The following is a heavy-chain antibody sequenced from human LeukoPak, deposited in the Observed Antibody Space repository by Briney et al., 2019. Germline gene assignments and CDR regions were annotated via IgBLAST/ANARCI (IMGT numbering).Heavy chain of an antibody. D-gene: IGHD6-19*01. Sequence: KAGGSLSLSCAASGFTFSSYSMNWVRQAPGKGLEWVSSISSSSSYIYYADSVKGRFTISRDNAKNSLYLQMNSLRAEDTAVYYCARDLFTSGRRRYDAFNIWGQGTMVTVSS. CDR3: ARDLFTSGRRRYDAFNI. V-gene: IGHV3-21*01. CDR2: ISSSSSYI. J-gene: IGHJ3*02. CDR1: GFTFSSYS.